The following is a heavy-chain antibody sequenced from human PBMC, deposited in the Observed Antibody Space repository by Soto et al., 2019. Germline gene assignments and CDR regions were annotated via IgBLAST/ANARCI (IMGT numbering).Heavy chain of an antibody. D-gene: IGHD6-19*01. V-gene: IGHV5-51*01. CDR1: GYSFTSYW. Sequence: GESLKISCKGSGYSFTSYWIGWVRQMPGKGLEWMGIIYPGDSDTRYSPSFQGQVTISADKSISTAYLQWSSLKASDTAMYYCARHGSSGLFFDTLYYMYVWGKGTTVTVSS. CDR3: ARHGSSGLFFDTLYYMYV. CDR2: IYPGDSDT. J-gene: IGHJ6*03.